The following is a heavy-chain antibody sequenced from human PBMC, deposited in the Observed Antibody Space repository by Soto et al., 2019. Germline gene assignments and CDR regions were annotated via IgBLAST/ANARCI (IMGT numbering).Heavy chain of an antibody. J-gene: IGHJ4*02. D-gene: IGHD1-20*01. V-gene: IGHV3-33*01. CDR1: GFNFNTYA. Sequence: QVQLVESGGDVVQPGGSLRLSCAASGFNFNTYAMHWVRQAPGKGLEWVAVTWYDGSGKYYGNSVKGRFTISRDNSKNRLYLQMNSLTAEDMAVYHCARDSGKWKLDYWGQGTLVTVSS. CDR3: ARDSGKWKLDY. CDR2: TWYDGSGK.